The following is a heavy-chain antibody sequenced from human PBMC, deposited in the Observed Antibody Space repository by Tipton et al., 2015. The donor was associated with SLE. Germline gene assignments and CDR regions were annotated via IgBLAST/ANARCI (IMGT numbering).Heavy chain of an antibody. D-gene: IGHD3-22*01. CDR2: IHHSGST. CDR3: ARVSPWYYYDSSGYSYFDY. CDR1: GYSISSGYY. Sequence: LRLSCAVSGYSISSGYYWGWIRQPPGKGLEWIGSIHHSGSTYYNPSLKSRVTISVDTSKNQFSLKLSSVTAADTAVYYCARVSPWYYYDSSGYSYFDYWGQGTLVTVSS. V-gene: IGHV4-38-2*01. J-gene: IGHJ4*02.